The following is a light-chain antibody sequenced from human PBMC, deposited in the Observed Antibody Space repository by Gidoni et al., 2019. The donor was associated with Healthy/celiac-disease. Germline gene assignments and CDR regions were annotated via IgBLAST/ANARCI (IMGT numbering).Light chain of an antibody. CDR2: AAS. CDR1: QSISSY. CDR3: QQSYSTPPT. Sequence: DIQMTQSPSSLSASVGDRVTITCRASQSISSYLNWYQHKPGKAPKLLIYAASSLQSGVPSRFSGSGSGTDFTLTISSLHPEDFATYYCQQSYSTPPTFGQGTKLEIK. J-gene: IGKJ2*01. V-gene: IGKV1-39*01.